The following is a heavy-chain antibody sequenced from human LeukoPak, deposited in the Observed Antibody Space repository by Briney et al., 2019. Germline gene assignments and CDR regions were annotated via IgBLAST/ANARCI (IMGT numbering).Heavy chain of an antibody. CDR3: ARGGLWSSPGYYYMDV. V-gene: IGHV4-38-2*02. CDR1: RYSISGGYY. CDR2: IYQSGST. J-gene: IGHJ6*03. D-gene: IGHD3-3*01. Sequence: TRALTDTVCRYSISGGYYWGWNRPPPGIRVEWIGRIYQSGSTYYNPSLKSRVTISVDTSKSLCSLNLSSLTAADTAVYYCARGGLWSSPGYYYMDVWGKGTTVTVSS.